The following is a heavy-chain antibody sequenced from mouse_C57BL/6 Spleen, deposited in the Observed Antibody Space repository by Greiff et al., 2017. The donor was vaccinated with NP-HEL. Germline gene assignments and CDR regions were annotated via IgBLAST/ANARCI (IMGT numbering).Heavy chain of an antibody. CDR2: INPSTGGT. J-gene: IGHJ4*01. V-gene: IGHV1-42*01. CDR1: GYSFTGYY. D-gene: IGHD3-3*01. Sequence: EVQLQQSGPELVKPGASVKISCKASGYSFTGYYMNWVKQSPEKSLEWIGEINPSTGGTTYNQKFKAKATLTVDKSSSTAYMQLKSLTSEDSAVYYCARLGGQAMDYWGQGTSVTVSS. CDR3: ARLGGQAMDY.